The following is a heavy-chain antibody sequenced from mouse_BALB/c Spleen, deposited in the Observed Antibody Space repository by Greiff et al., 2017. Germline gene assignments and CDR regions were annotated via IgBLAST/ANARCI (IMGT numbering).Heavy chain of an antibody. V-gene: IGHV1-9*01. CDR1: GYTFSSYW. Sequence: QVQLQQSGPELVKPGASVKMSCKATGYTFSSYWIEWVKQRPGHGLEWIGEILPGSGSTNYNEKFKGKATFTADTSSNTAYMQLSSLTSEDSAVYYCARWYDYDGFAYWGQGTLVTVSA. D-gene: IGHD2-4*01. CDR3: ARWYDYDGFAY. CDR2: ILPGSGST. J-gene: IGHJ3*01.